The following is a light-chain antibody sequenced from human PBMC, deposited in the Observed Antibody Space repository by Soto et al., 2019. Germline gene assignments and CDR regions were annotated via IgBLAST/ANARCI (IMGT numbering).Light chain of an antibody. CDR2: AAS. J-gene: IGKJ1*01. CDR1: QNINNY. CDR3: QQYNSYST. V-gene: IGKV1-39*01. Sequence: DIQMTQSPSSLSASIGDRVTITCRTSQNINNYLNWYQQKSGKAPELLIYAASSLQSGVPSRFSGSGSGTDFTLTINSLQPEDVATYYCQQYNSYSTFGQGTKVEIK.